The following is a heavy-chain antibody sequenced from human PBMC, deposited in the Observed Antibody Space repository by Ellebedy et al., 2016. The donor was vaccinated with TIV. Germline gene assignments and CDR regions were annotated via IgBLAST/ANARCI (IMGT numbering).Heavy chain of an antibody. Sequence: MPSETLSLTCPVSVVSISRNNWWNWVRQPPGTGLEWNGAIDHSWTTNYNPSLTSRVTISVDKSKNQFSLMLNSVTAADTAVYFCARGGKVTSGTPVPEYWGQGTLVTVSS. J-gene: IGHJ4*02. V-gene: IGHV4-4*02. CDR3: ARGGKVTSGTPVPEY. D-gene: IGHD5-18*01. CDR2: IDHSWTT. CDR1: VVSISRNNW.